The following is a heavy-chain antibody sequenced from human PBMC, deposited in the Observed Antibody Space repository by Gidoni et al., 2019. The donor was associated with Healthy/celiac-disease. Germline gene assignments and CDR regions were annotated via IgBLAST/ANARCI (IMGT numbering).Heavy chain of an antibody. J-gene: IGHJ4*02. Sequence: QLQLQESGPGLVKPSETLSLTCTVSGGSISSSSYYWGWIRQPPGKGLEWIGSIYYSGSTYYNPSLKSRVTISVDTSKNQFSLKLSSVTAADTAVYYCARQREGIFGVDYWGQGTLVTVSS. CDR2: IYYSGST. CDR1: GGSISSSSYY. V-gene: IGHV4-39*01. D-gene: IGHD3-3*01. CDR3: ARQREGIFGVDY.